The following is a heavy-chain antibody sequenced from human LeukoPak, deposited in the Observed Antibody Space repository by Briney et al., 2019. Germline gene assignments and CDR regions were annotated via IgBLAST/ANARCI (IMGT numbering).Heavy chain of an antibody. Sequence: SVKVSCKASGGTFGSYAISWVRQAPGQGLEWMGGIIPIFGTANYAQKFQGRVTITADESTSTAYMELSSLRSEDTAVYYCARVGNRYNWNYVGYFDYWGQGTLVTVSS. CDR2: IIPIFGTA. CDR1: GGTFGSYA. CDR3: ARVGNRYNWNYVGYFDY. V-gene: IGHV1-69*13. J-gene: IGHJ4*02. D-gene: IGHD1-7*01.